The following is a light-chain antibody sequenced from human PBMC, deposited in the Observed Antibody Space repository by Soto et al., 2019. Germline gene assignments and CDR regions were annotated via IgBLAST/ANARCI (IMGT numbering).Light chain of an antibody. CDR3: QSYDSGLSAWV. J-gene: IGLJ2*01. CDR2: ANI. CDR1: SSNIGGGSD. Sequence: QSALTQPPSVSGAPGQRVTISCTGSSSNIGGGSDVHWYQQLPGTAPRLLIYANINRPSGVPDRLSGSKSGTSASLAITGLQAEDEADYYCQSYDSGLSAWVFGGGTKLTVL. V-gene: IGLV1-40*01.